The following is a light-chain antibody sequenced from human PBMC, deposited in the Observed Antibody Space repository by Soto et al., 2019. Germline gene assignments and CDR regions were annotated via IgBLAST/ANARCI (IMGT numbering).Light chain of an antibody. J-gene: IGKJ1*01. CDR2: GAS. CDR3: QHYGSSLWT. Sequence: ETVMTQSPAHMSLSAGERASLSCRVSQSVSSSYFAWYQQKPGQAPRLLIYGASSRATGIPDRFSGSGSGTDFTLTISRLEPEDFAVYYCQHYGSSLWTFGQGTKVDI. CDR1: QSVSSSY. V-gene: IGKV3-20*01.